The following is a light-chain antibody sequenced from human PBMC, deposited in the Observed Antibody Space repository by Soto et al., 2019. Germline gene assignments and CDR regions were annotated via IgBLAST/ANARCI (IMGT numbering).Light chain of an antibody. CDR3: QQYNSYSWA. CDR2: DAS. V-gene: IGKV1-5*01. J-gene: IGKJ1*01. Sequence: QSHTTLSASVGESVIITCRASQSISSWLAWYQQKPGKAPKLLSYDASSLESGVPARFSGSGSGTEFTLTISCLQPDEFATYYFQQYNSYSWAFGQGTKVDIK. CDR1: QSISSW.